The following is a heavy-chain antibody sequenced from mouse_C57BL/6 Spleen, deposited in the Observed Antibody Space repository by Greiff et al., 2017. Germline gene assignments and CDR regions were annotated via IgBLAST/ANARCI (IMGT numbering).Heavy chain of an antibody. CDR2: IYPGDGDT. J-gene: IGHJ3*01. CDR3: ARERTNPWFAY. CDR1: GYAFSSSW. D-gene: IGHD3-3*01. V-gene: IGHV1-82*01. Sequence: QVQLKESGPELVKPGASVKISCKASGYAFSSSWMNWVKQRPGKGLEWIGRIYPGDGDTNYNGKFKGKATLTADKSSSTAYMQLSSLTSEDSAVYFCARERTNPWFAYWGQGTLVTVSA.